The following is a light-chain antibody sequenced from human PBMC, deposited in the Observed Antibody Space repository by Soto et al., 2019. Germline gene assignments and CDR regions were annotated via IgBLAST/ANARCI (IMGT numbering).Light chain of an antibody. CDR2: GNS. CDR3: QSYDSSLSGSGV. J-gene: IGLJ2*01. V-gene: IGLV1-40*01. CDR1: SSNIGAGYD. Sequence: QSVLTQPPSVSGAPGQRVTISCTGSSSNIGAGYDVHWYQQLPGTAPKLLIYGNSNRPSGVPDRFSGSKSGTSASLAITGHQAEDEADSYCQSYDSSLSGSGVFGGGTKLTVL.